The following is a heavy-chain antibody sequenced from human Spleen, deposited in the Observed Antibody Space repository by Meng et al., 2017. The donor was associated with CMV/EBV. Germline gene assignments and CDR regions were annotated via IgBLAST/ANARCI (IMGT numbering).Heavy chain of an antibody. CDR2: ISSSSSTI. D-gene: IGHD2-2*01. CDR3: ARKVCCSSTSCPIYVCWFDP. CDR1: GFTFSSYS. V-gene: IGHV3-48*04. J-gene: IGHJ5*02. Sequence: GGSLRLSCAASGFTFSSYSMNWVRQAPGKGLEWVSYISSSSSTIYYADSVKGRFTISRDNAKNSLYLQMNSLRAEDTAVYYCARKVCCSSTSCPIYVCWFDPWGQGTRVTVSS.